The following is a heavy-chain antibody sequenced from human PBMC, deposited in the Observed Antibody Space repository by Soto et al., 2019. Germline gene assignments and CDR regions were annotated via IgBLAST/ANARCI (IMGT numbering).Heavy chain of an antibody. CDR2: IKSKTHGGTT. Sequence: VQLVESGGGLVKPGGSLRLSCAASGFTFTNAWMNWVRQAPGKGLEWVGRIKSKTHGGTTDYAPPVNGRFTISRDDSENTLYLQMNSLKTEDTAVYYCVTDRWDGAFDVWGQGTMVTVSS. D-gene: IGHD1-26*01. CDR1: GFTFTNAW. CDR3: VTDRWDGAFDV. V-gene: IGHV3-15*07. J-gene: IGHJ3*01.